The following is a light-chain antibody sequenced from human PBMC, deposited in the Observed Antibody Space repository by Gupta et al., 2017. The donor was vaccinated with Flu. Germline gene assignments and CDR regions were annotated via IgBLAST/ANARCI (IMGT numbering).Light chain of an antibody. V-gene: IGKV3-11*01. CDR1: ESISTY. CDR2: DAS. J-gene: IGKJ4*01. CDR3: QQRSNWPPLT. Sequence: EIVLPQSPVTLSLSPGERATLSCRASESISTYLAWYQQKPGQAPRLLIYDASNRATGIPVRFSGSGSGTDFTLTISSLHPEDFAVYYCQQRSNWPPLTFGGGTKVEI.